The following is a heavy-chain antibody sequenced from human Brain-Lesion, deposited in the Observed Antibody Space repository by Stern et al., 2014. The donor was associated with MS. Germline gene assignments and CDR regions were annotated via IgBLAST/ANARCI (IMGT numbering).Heavy chain of an antibody. J-gene: IGHJ6*02. D-gene: IGHD3-3*01. CDR2: FDPEDGET. Sequence: QVQLVESGAEVKKPGASVKVSCKVSGYTLTDLSMHWVRQAPGKGLEWMGGFDPEDGETIYAQKFQGRVTMPEDTSTDTAYMELSSLRSEDTAVYYCATDRDDFRSGYSAPTKGYGLDVWGQGTTVTVTS. V-gene: IGHV1-24*01. CDR3: ATDRDDFRSGYSAPTKGYGLDV. CDR1: GYTLTDLS.